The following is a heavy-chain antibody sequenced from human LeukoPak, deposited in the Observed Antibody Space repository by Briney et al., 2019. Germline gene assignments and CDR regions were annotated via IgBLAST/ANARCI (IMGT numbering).Heavy chain of an antibody. V-gene: IGHV1-69*13. CDR1: GGTFSSYA. CDR2: IIPIFGTA. D-gene: IGHD3-22*01. J-gene: IGHJ4*02. Sequence: SVKVSCKASGGTFSSYAISWVRQAPGQGLEWMGGIIPIFGTANYAQKFQGRVTITADESTSTAYMELSRLRSDDTAVYYCARYAPNYYGSSGYYLDYWGQGTLVTVSS. CDR3: ARYAPNYYGSSGYYLDY.